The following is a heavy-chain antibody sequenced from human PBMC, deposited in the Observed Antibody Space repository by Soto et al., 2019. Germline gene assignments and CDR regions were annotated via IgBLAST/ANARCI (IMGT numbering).Heavy chain of an antibody. D-gene: IGHD3-22*01. CDR1: GFTVSSNY. J-gene: IGHJ5*02. CDR2: IYSGGST. CDR3: AGLYYYDSSFSQGLRP. V-gene: IGHV3-66*01. Sequence: GVSLRLSCAASGFTVSSNYMSWVRQAPGKGLEWVSVIYSGGSTYYADSVKGRFTISRDNSKNTLYLQMNSLRAEDTAVYYCAGLYYYDSSFSQGLRPWGQGTLVTVSS.